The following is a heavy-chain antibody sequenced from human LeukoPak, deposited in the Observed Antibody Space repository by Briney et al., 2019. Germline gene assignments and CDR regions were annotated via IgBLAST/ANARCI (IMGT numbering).Heavy chain of an antibody. CDR1: RVTPSRKF. D-gene: IGHD3-16*01. CDR2: IYSGGIT. V-gene: IGHV3-53*01. CDR3: AKDEVTSGGGLDY. Sequence: GGSLRLSCVHSRVTPSRKFMHWVPPAPGKGLEWCSVIYSGGITYYADSAKGRFTVSRDNSRNTMYLHMNSLKVEDTAVYYCAKDEVTSGGGLDYWGQGTLVTVSS. J-gene: IGHJ4*02.